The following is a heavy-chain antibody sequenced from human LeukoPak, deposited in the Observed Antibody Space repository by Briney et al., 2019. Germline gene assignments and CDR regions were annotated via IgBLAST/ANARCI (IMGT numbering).Heavy chain of an antibody. CDR1: GGSISSYY. J-gene: IGHJ3*02. CDR3: ARQSSGTAAFDI. D-gene: IGHD1/OR15-1a*01. Sequence: PSETLSLTCAVSGGSISSYYWSWIRQPPGKGLEWIAYIYYSGNTNYNPSFKGRVTISVDMSKNQFSLKLSSVAAADTAIYYCARQSSGTAAFDIWGQGTMVTVSS. CDR2: IYYSGNT. V-gene: IGHV4-59*08.